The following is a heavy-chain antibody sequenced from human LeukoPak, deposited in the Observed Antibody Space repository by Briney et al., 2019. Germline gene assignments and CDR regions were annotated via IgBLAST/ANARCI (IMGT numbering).Heavy chain of an antibody. CDR2: ISFVRSNK. V-gene: IGHV3-30-3*01. J-gene: IGHJ6*03. CDR1: GFTFSSYA. D-gene: IGHD3-3*01. Sequence: GGSLRLSCAASGFTFSSYAMHWVRQAPGKGLEWVAVISFVRSNKYYADSVKGRFTISRDNSKNTLYLQMNSLRAEDTAVYYCAREKREWLLLQHYYYMDVWGKGTTVTVSS. CDR3: AREKREWLLLQHYYYMDV.